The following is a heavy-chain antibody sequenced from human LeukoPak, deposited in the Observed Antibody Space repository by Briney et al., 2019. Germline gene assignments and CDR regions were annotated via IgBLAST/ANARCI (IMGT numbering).Heavy chain of an antibody. J-gene: IGHJ4*02. CDR2: ISSGSSYI. D-gene: IGHD3-10*01. CDR3: ARESLLWFGESPTPFDY. Sequence: GGSLRLSCAASGFTFSSYSMNWVRQAPGKGLEWVSSISSGSSYIYYADSVKGRFTISRDNAKNSLYLQMNSLRAEDTAVYYCARESLLWFGESPTPFDYWGQGTLVTVSS. CDR1: GFTFSSYS. V-gene: IGHV3-21*01.